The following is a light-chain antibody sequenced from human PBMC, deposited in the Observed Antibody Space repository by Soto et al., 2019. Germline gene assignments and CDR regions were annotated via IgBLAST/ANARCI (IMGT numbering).Light chain of an antibody. V-gene: IGLV3-21*04. CDR2: YDS. J-gene: IGLJ2*01. CDR1: NIRTKS. Sequence: SYELTQPPSVSVAPGKTARITCGGDNIRTKSVHWYQQRPGQAPVLVIYYDSDRPSGIPERFSGSNSGNTATLTISRVEAGDEADYYCQVWDGTNDHVVFGGGTKLTVL. CDR3: QVWDGTNDHVV.